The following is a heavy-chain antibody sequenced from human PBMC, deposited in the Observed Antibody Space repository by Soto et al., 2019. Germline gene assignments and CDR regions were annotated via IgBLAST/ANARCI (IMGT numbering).Heavy chain of an antibody. CDR3: ARHLTPYSHNWFDP. CDR1: GGSISSSSYY. J-gene: IGHJ5*02. D-gene: IGHD2-15*01. CDR2: IYYSGST. V-gene: IGHV4-39*01. Sequence: QLQLQESGPGLVKPSETLSLTCTVSGGSISSSSYYWGWIRQPPGKGLEWIGSIYYSGSTYYNPSLKSRVTIPVDTSKNQFSLKLSSVTAADTAVYYCARHLTPYSHNWFDPWGQGTLVTVSS.